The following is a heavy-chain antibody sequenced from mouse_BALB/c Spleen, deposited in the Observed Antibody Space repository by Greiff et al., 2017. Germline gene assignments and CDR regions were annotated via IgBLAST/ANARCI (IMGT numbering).Heavy chain of an antibody. J-gene: IGHJ3*01. CDR2: INSNGGST. D-gene: IGHD1-1*01. CDR1: GFTFSSYG. V-gene: IGHV5-6-3*01. Sequence: EVMLVESGGGLVQPGGSLKLSCAASGFTFSSYGMSWVRQTPDKRLELVATINSNGGSTYYPDSVKGRFTISRDNAKNTLYLQMSSLKSEDTAMYYCARDSYQGFAYWGQGTLVTVSA. CDR3: ARDSYQGFAY.